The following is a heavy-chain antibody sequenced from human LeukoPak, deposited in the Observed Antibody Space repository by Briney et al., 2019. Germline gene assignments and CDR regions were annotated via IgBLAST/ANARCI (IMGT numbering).Heavy chain of an antibody. D-gene: IGHD3-22*01. CDR3: ARYYDSSGHDAFDI. V-gene: IGHV3-7*01. J-gene: IGHJ3*02. CDR1: GFTFSSYW. CDR2: IKQDGSEK. Sequence: PGGSLRLSCAASGFTFSSYWMTWVRQAPGKGLEWVANIKQDGSEKFYVDSVKGRFTISRDSAKNSLYLQMNSLRAEDTAVYYCARYYDSSGHDAFDIWGQGTMVTVSS.